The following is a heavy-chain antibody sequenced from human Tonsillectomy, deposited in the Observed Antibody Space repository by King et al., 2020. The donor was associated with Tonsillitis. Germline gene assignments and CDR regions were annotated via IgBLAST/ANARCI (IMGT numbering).Heavy chain of an antibody. J-gene: IGHJ5*02. CDR1: GFTFSSFG. D-gene: IGHD2-21*01. Sequence: VQLVQSGGDVVQPGGSLRLSCAASGFTFSSFGMHWVRQGPGKGLEWVAFIPSDGTNKYYSDSVKGRFTISRDNSKNTLYLQMNSLRAEDTAVYYCARSHKGXDPGGXGTLVT. CDR3: ARSHKGXDP. CDR2: IPSDGTNK. V-gene: IGHV3-30*02.